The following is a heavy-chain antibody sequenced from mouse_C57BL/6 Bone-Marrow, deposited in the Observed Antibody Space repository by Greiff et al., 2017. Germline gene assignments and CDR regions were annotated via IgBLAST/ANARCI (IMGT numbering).Heavy chain of an antibody. CDR2: IDPSDSYT. CDR1: GYTFTSYW. D-gene: IGHD2-4*01. Sequence: QVQLQQSGAELVMPGASVKLSCKASGYTFTSYWMHWVKQRPGQGLEWIGEIDPSDSYTNYNQKFKGKSTLTVDKSSSTAYMQLSSLTSEDSAVYYCARSGSLIYYDYDWYFDVWGTGTTVTVSS. J-gene: IGHJ1*03. CDR3: ARSGSLIYYDYDWYFDV. V-gene: IGHV1-69*01.